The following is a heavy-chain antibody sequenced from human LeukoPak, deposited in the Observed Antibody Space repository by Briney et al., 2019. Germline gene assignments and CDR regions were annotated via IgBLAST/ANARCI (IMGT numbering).Heavy chain of an antibody. J-gene: IGHJ4*02. Sequence: SGPTLVNPTQTLTLTCTFSGFSLSTSGVCVSWIRQPPGKALEWLALIDWDDDKYYSTSLKTRLTISKDTSKNQVVLTMTNMDPVDTATYYCARWGYSSGWYIFDYWGQGTLVTVSS. CDR3: ARWGYSSGWYIFDY. CDR2: IDWDDDK. D-gene: IGHD6-19*01. V-gene: IGHV2-70*01. CDR1: GFSLSTSGVC.